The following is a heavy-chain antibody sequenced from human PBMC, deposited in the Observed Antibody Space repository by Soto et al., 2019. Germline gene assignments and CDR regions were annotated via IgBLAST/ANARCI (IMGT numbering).Heavy chain of an antibody. Sequence: PGGSLRLSCAASGFTFSSYGMHWVRQAPGKGLEWVAVISYDGSNKYYADSVKGRFSISRDTSQNTLYLQMNSLRADDTAMYYCARWSYLDYWGQGTRVTVSS. J-gene: IGHJ4*02. CDR1: GFTFSSYG. V-gene: IGHV3-30*03. CDR3: ARWSYLDY. D-gene: IGHD3-3*01. CDR2: ISYDGSNK.